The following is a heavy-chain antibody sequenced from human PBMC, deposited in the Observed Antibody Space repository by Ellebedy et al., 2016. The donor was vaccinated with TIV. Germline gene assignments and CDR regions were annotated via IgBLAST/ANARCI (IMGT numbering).Heavy chain of an antibody. V-gene: IGHV4-34*01. CDR3: ARKSNMVVVVVAATTNGRYFDY. CDR1: GGSFSGYY. J-gene: IGHJ4*02. CDR2: INHSGST. Sequence: SETLSLTCAVYGGSFSGYYWSWIRQPPGKGLEWIGEINHSGSTNYNPSLKSRVTISVATSKNQFSLKLSSVTAADTAVYYCARKSNMVVVVVAATTNGRYFDYWGQGTLVTVSS. D-gene: IGHD2-15*01.